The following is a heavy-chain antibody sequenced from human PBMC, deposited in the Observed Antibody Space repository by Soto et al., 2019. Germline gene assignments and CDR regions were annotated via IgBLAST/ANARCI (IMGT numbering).Heavy chain of an antibody. D-gene: IGHD2-21*01. CDR2: INTGNGNT. J-gene: IGHJ6*02. CDR1: GYTFTRYA. V-gene: IGHV1-3*04. Sequence: GASVKASCKTSGYTFTRYAMHWVRQAPGQRLESMGWINTGNGNTKYSQKFQGRVTITRDTSASTVYMDFSSLKSEDTAMYYCARDSSGYYYYAMDVWGQGTTVTVSS. CDR3: ARDSSGYYYYAMDV.